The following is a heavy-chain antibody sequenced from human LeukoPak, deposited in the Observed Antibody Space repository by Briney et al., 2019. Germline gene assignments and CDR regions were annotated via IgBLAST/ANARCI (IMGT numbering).Heavy chain of an antibody. J-gene: IGHJ3*01. CDR1: GFSFATYA. V-gene: IGHV3-64*01. Sequence: PGGSLRLSCAASGFSFATYAMHWVRQAPGKGLEYVSSISDNGGSTYSPNSVKGRFTISRDNYRNTLYLQMGSLRAEDMAVYYCARDLGSTVTTFSGAFDVWGQGTMVTVSS. D-gene: IGHD4-17*01. CDR3: ARDLGSTVTTFSGAFDV. CDR2: ISDNGGST.